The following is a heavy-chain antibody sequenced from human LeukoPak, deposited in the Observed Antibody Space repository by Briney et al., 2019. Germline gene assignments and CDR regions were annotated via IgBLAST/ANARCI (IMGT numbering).Heavy chain of an antibody. V-gene: IGHV3-20*04. CDR3: ARGGYYDRPDY. J-gene: IGHJ4*02. Sequence: GGSLRLSCAASGFTFDDYGMSWVRQAPGKGLEWVSGINWNGGSTGYADSVKGRFTISRDNAKNSLYLQMNSLRAEDTAVYYCARGGYYDRPDYWGQGTLVTVSS. CDR1: GFTFDDYG. D-gene: IGHD3-22*01. CDR2: INWNGGST.